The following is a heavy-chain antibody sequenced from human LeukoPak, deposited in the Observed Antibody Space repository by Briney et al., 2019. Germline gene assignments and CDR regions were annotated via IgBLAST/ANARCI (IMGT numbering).Heavy chain of an antibody. V-gene: IGHV3-23*01. Sequence: PGGSLRLFCAASGFTFTKYGMSWVREAPGKGLEYISTISDSGAYTYYADSVKGRFPISRDNSQNRLYLQMNSLRTEDTAVYYCAKGGIVATIGKLDYWGQGTLVTVSS. CDR1: GFTFTKYG. J-gene: IGHJ4*02. CDR2: ISDSGAYT. D-gene: IGHD5-12*01. CDR3: AKGGIVATIGKLDY.